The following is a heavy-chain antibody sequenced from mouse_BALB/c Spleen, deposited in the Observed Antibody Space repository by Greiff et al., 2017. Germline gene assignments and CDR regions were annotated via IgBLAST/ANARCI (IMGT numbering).Heavy chain of an antibody. CDR2: ISYSGST. D-gene: IGHD2-2*01. Sequence: EVQLVESGPSLVKPSQTLSLTCSVTGDSITSGYWNWIRKFPGNKLEYMGYISYSGSTYYNQSLKSRISITRDTSKNQYYLQLNSVTTEDTATYYCARSGGYAPGFAYWGQGTLVTVSA. CDR3: ARSGGYAPGFAY. CDR1: GDSITSGY. V-gene: IGHV3-8*02. J-gene: IGHJ3*01.